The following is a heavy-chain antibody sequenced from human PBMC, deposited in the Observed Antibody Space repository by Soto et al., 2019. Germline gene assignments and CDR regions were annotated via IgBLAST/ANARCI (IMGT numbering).Heavy chain of an antibody. D-gene: IGHD2-2*01. CDR3: ANDTQCSITSCNRGEDAFDI. J-gene: IGHJ3*02. Sequence: GGSLRLSCAASGFTFDDYAMHWVRQAPGKGLEWVSGISWNSGSIGYADSVKGRFTISRDNAKNSLYLQMNSLRAEDTALYYWANDTQCSITSCNRGEDAFDIWGQGTMVTVS. CDR2: ISWNSGSI. V-gene: IGHV3-9*01. CDR1: GFTFDDYA.